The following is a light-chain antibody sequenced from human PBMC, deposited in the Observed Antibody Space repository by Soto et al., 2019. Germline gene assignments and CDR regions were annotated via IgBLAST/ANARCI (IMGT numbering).Light chain of an antibody. V-gene: IGKV3-20*01. Sequence: SVLTQSPGTLSLSPGERATLSCRASQSVSSSYLAWYQQKPGQAPRLLIYGASSRATGIPDRFSGSGSGTDFTLTISRLEPEDVAVYYCQQYGSSRWTFGQGTKVDIK. J-gene: IGKJ1*01. CDR3: QQYGSSRWT. CDR2: GAS. CDR1: QSVSSSY.